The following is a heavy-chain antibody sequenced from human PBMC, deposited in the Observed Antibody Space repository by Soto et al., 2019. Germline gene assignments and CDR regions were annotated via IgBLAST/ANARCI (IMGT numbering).Heavy chain of an antibody. D-gene: IGHD3-22*01. J-gene: IGHJ6*02. CDR1: GFTFSSYG. V-gene: IGHV3-33*01. CDR3: ARDRDYYDSSGYADYYYYGMDV. CDR2: IWYDGSNK. Sequence: GGSPRLSCAASGFTFSSYGMHWVRQAPGKGLEWVAVIWYDGSNKYYADSVKGRFTISRDNSKNTLYLQMNSLRAEDTAVYYCARDRDYYDSSGYADYYYYGMDVWGQGTTVTVSS.